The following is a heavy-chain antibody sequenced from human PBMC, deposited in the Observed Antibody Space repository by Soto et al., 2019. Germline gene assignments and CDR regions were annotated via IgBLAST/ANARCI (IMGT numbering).Heavy chain of an antibody. Sequence: SQTLSLTCAISGDSVSSNSAAWSWIRQSPSRGLEWLGRTYYRSKWYNDYAVSVKSRITINPDTSKNQFSLQLNSVTPDDTPVYDRARQQEGTKSYYYGMGVWDRATRVAACS. CDR3: ARQQEGTKSYYYGMGV. CDR1: GDSVSSNSAA. D-gene: IGHD1-1*01. J-gene: IGHJ6*04. V-gene: IGHV6-1*01. CDR2: TYYRSKWYN.